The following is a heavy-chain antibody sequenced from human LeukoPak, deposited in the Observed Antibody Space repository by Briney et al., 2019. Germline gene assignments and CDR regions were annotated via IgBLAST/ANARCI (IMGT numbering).Heavy chain of an antibody. J-gene: IGHJ4*02. V-gene: IGHV3-23*01. Sequence: PGGSLRLSCAASGFTFSSSAMNWVRQTPGKGLEWVSAINGSGDTTYYADSVKGRFTISRDNAKNSLYLQMNSLRAEDTAVYYCARDEGYDSSGYDYWGQGTLVTVSS. CDR1: GFTFSSSA. D-gene: IGHD3-22*01. CDR3: ARDEGYDSSGYDY. CDR2: INGSGDTT.